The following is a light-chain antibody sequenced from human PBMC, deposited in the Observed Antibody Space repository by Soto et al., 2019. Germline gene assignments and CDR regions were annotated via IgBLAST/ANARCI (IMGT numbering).Light chain of an antibody. CDR3: QHFNTPIT. CDR1: QGIRNN. CDR2: AAF. V-gene: IGKV1-16*01. J-gene: IGKJ5*01. Sequence: DVQMTQSPSSLSAFVRDRVTITCRASQGIRNNLACFRQKPGKAPKSLIYAAFSFQTGVPSRFIGRGSGTDFTLTISSLQPEDFATYCCQHFNTPITLGQGTRLVI.